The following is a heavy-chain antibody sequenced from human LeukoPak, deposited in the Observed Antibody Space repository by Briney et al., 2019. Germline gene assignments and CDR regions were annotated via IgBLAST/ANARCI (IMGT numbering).Heavy chain of an antibody. Sequence: GGSLRLSCAASGFTFSSYWMHWVRQAPGKGLVWVSRINSDGSSTRYAGSVKGRFTISRDNAKNTLYLQMNSLRAEDTAVYYCARDSDFVPTSDAFDIWGQGTMVTVSS. V-gene: IGHV3-74*01. J-gene: IGHJ3*02. D-gene: IGHD2-8*01. CDR2: INSDGSST. CDR3: ARDSDFVPTSDAFDI. CDR1: GFTFSSYW.